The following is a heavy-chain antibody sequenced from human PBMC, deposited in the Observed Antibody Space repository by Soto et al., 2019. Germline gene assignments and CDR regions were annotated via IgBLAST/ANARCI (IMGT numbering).Heavy chain of an antibody. CDR1: GGSSSSYY. CDR3: ASGYSGYDFDY. J-gene: IGHJ4*02. D-gene: IGHD5-12*01. Sequence: SETLSLTCPVSGGSSSSYYCSWIRQPAGKGLEWIGRIYTSGSTSYNPSLKSRVTMSVDTSKNQFSLKLSSVTAADTAVYYCASGYSGYDFDYWGQGTLVTVSS. CDR2: IYTSGST. V-gene: IGHV4-4*07.